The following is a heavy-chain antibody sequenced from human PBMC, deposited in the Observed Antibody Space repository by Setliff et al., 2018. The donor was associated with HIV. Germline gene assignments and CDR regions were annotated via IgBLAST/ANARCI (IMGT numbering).Heavy chain of an antibody. V-gene: IGHV4-39*01. CDR3: ARLFQWMSYSFDI. CDR1: GGSISSDSYY. Sequence: PSETLSLTCTVSGGSISSDSYYWGWIRQPPGKGLEWIASINYSGNTYHNPSLKTRVTTSVDTSKSQFSLKLNSVTAADTGVYYCARLFQWMSYSFDIWGQGTVVTVSS. CDR2: INYSGNT. J-gene: IGHJ3*02. D-gene: IGHD5-12*01.